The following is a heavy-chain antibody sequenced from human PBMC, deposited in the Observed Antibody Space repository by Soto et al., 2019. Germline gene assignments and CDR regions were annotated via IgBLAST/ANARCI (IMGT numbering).Heavy chain of an antibody. J-gene: IGHJ3*02. D-gene: IGHD4-17*01. CDR3: ARHVDGAYAEDAFDI. Sequence: SETLSLTCTVSGGSISSYYWSWIRQPPGKGLEWIGYIYYSGSTNYNPSLKSRVTISVDTSKNQFSLKLSSVTAADTAVYYCARHVDGAYAEDAFDIWGQGTMVTVSS. CDR1: GGSISSYY. V-gene: IGHV4-59*08. CDR2: IYYSGST.